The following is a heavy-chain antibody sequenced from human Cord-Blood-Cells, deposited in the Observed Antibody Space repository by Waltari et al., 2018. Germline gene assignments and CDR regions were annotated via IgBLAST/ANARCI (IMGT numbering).Heavy chain of an antibody. V-gene: IGHV4-34*01. D-gene: IGHD2-2*01. Sequence: QVQLQQWGAGLLKPSETLSLTCAVYGGSFSGYYWSWIRQPPGQGLEWIGEINHSGSTNYNPPLKSRVTISVDTSKNQFSLKLSSVTAADTAVYYCARASSLYCSSTSCYDAFDIWGQGTMVTVSS. J-gene: IGHJ3*02. CDR3: ARASSLYCSSTSCYDAFDI. CDR1: GGSFSGYY. CDR2: INHSGST.